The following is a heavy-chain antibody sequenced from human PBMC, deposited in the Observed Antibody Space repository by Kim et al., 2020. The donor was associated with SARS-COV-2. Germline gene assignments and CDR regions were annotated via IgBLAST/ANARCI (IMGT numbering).Heavy chain of an antibody. D-gene: IGHD6-19*01. V-gene: IGHV4-61*02. Sequence: SETLSLTCTVSGGSISSGSYYWSWIRQPAGKGLEWIGRIYTSGSTNYNPSLKSRVTISVDTSKNQFSLKLSSVTAADTAVYYCARGHRSGWYVGKDYYYYGMDVGGQGTAVTVSS. CDR3: ARGHRSGWYVGKDYYYYGMDV. J-gene: IGHJ6*02. CDR2: IYTSGST. CDR1: GGSISSGSYY.